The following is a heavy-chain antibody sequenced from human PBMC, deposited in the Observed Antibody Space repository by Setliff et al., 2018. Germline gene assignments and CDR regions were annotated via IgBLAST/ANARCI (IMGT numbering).Heavy chain of an antibody. D-gene: IGHD3-10*01. CDR2: INAGNGNT. J-gene: IGHJ6*02. CDR3: ARDGEYYGSGFYSTRYYYSYGMDV. V-gene: IGHV1-3*01. Sequence: ASVKVSCKASGYTLTTYDMHWVRQAPGQRPEWMGWINAGNGNTKYSSKFQDRVTFTRDTSATTAYMELRSLRYEDTAVYYCARDGEYYGSGFYSTRYYYSYGMDVWGQGTTVTV. CDR1: GYTLTTYD.